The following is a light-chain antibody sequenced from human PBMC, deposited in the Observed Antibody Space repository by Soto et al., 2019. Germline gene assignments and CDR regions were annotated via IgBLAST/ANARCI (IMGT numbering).Light chain of an antibody. CDR3: SSYTGSITLDVV. V-gene: IGLV2-14*03. CDR1: SSDVGNYNY. CDR2: DVS. Sequence: QSALTQPASVSGSPGQSITISCTGTSSDVGNYNYVSWYQQHPGKAPKLMIYDVSNRPSGVSNRFSGSKSGNTAPLTISGLQAEDEADYYCSSYTGSITLDVVFGGGTKLTVL. J-gene: IGLJ2*01.